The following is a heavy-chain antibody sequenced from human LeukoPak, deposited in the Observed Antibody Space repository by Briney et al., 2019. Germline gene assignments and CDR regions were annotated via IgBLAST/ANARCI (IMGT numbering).Heavy chain of an antibody. Sequence: SVKVSCKASRAPFSTYAISWVRQAPGQGLEWMGGLIPIFGTANCAQKSTGTVTITADESTSTAYMELSSLRPEDTAVYYCASVVATGWFDPWGQGTLVTVSS. J-gene: IGHJ5*02. V-gene: IGHV1-69*13. CDR1: RAPFSTYA. D-gene: IGHD5-12*01. CDR2: LIPIFGTA. CDR3: ASVVATGWFDP.